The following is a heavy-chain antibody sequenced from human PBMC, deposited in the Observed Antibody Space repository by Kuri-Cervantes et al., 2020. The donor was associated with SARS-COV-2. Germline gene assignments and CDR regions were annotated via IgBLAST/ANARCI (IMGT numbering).Heavy chain of an antibody. CDR3: VRDGDHWNLDY. D-gene: IGHD1-1*01. Sequence: GGSLRLSCAASGFTFSSYAMHWVRQAPGKGLEWVAVISYDGSNKYYADSVKGRFTISRDNAKNMLFLQMNSLRAEDTAVYYCVRDGDHWNLDYWGQGTLVTVSS. CDR1: GFTFSSYA. CDR2: ISYDGSNK. V-gene: IGHV3-30*07. J-gene: IGHJ4*02.